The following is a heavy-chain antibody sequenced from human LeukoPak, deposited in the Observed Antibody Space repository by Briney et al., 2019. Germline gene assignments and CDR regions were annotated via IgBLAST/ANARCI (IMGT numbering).Heavy chain of an antibody. J-gene: IGHJ4*02. CDR3: ARMSLYCGGDCYSFPYFDY. CDR1: GYTFTSYA. V-gene: IGHV7-4-1*02. Sequence: ASVKVSCKASGYTFTSYAMNWVRQAPGQGLEWMGWINTNTGNPTYAQGFTGRFVFSLDTSVSTAYLQISSLKAEDTAVYYCARMSLYCGGDCYSFPYFDYWGQGTLVTVSS. D-gene: IGHD2-21*02. CDR2: INTNTGNP.